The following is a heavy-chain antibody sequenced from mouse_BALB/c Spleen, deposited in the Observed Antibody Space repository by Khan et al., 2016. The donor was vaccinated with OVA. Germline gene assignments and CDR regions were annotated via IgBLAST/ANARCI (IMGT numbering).Heavy chain of an antibody. J-gene: IGHJ1*01. D-gene: IGHD1-1*01. CDR2: IYPSDSFT. CDR3: TRRGYDYVSTYDWYFDV. CDR1: GYTFTNYW. V-gene: IGHV1-69*02. Sequence: QVQLQQPGAELVRPGASVKLSCKASGYTFTNYWINWVRQRPGQGLEWLGNIYPSDSFTNYNQKFRDKATLTVDKSSSTVYMQLSSPTSEDSAVYHCTRRGYDYVSTYDWYFDVWGAGTTVTVSS.